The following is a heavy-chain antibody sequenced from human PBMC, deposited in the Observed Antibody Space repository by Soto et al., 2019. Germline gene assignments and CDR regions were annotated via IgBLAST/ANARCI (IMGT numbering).Heavy chain of an antibody. CDR1: GDTFTSYD. D-gene: IGHD2-2*01. Sequence: QVQLVQSGAEVKKPGASVKVSCKASGDTFTSYDINWVRQATGQGHEWMGWMNPNSGHTGYTQKFQGRVTMTRSTSIITAYMELSSLTSEDTAVYYCANGGSTSAFDIWGQGTMVTVSS. J-gene: IGHJ3*02. CDR2: MNPNSGHT. V-gene: IGHV1-8*01. CDR3: ANGGSTSAFDI.